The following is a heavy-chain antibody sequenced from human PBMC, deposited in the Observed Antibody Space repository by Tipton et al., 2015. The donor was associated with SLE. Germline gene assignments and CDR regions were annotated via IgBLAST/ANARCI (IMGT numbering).Heavy chain of an antibody. CDR3: ARLGYGDYDN. Sequence: GLVKPSETLSLTCAVSGYSISSGYYWGWIRQPPGKGLEWIGSIYHSGSTYYNPSLKSRVTISVDTSKNQFSLKLSSVTAADTAVYYCARLGYGDYDNWGQGTLVTVSS. CDR1: GYSISSGYY. V-gene: IGHV4-38-2*01. CDR2: IYHSGST. J-gene: IGHJ4*02. D-gene: IGHD4-17*01.